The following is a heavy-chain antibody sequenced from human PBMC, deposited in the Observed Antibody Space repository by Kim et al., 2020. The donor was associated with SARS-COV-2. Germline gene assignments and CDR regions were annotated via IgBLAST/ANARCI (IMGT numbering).Heavy chain of an antibody. CDR2: ISGGGGDT. CDR3: AKHIRGSYYFDY. CDR1: GFTLRSYA. V-gene: IGHV3-23*01. Sequence: GGSLRLSCAASGFTLRSYAMSWVRQAPGKGLEWVSAISGGGGDTYYADSVKGRFTISRDNSNNTQYLQMNTLRAEDTAIYYCAKHIRGSYYFDYWGQGTRVTVSS. D-gene: IGHD1-26*01. J-gene: IGHJ4*02.